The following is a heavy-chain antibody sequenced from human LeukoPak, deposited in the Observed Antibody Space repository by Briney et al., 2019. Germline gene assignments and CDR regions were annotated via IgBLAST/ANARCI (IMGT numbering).Heavy chain of an antibody. D-gene: IGHD5-12*01. CDR3: ARTTEGYAGGPGYSYYYYMDV. J-gene: IGHJ6*03. V-gene: IGHV4-59*01. CDR1: GGSISSYY. Sequence: SETLSLTCTVSGGSISSYYWSWIRQPPGKGLEWIGCIYYSGSTHYNPSLKSRVTISVDTSKNQVSLKLRSVTAADTAVYYCARTTEGYAGGPGYSYYYYMDVWGKGATVTISS. CDR2: IYYSGST.